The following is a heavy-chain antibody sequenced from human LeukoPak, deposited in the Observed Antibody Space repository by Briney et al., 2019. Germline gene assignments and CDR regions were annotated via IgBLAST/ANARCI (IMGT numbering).Heavy chain of an antibody. J-gene: IGHJ4*02. CDR2: IYPRDSDT. CDR1: GYTFTHQW. V-gene: IGHV5-51*01. D-gene: IGHD3-10*01. CDR3: ARHSDVIGAI. Sequence: GECLKISCKASGYTFTHQWIGWVRQKSGSGLEWMGIIYPRDSDTRYSPSFQGHVTISADTSINTAYLEWSRLEDSDTAIYYCARHSDVIGAIWGQGTLVTVSS.